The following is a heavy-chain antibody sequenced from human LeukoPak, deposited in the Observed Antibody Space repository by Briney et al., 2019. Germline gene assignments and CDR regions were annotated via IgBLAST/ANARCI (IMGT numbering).Heavy chain of an antibody. V-gene: IGHV3-9*01. D-gene: IGHD6-19*01. CDR1: GFIFSSYW. CDR3: AKAIAAVAGYDAFDI. Sequence: PGGSLRLSCAASGFIFSSYWMSWVRQAPGKGLEWVSFISWSGAQLGYADFVEGRFTISRDNAKNSLYLELSGLRPEDTAMYFCAKAIAAVAGYDAFDIWGQGTMVTASS. CDR2: ISWSGAQL. J-gene: IGHJ3*02.